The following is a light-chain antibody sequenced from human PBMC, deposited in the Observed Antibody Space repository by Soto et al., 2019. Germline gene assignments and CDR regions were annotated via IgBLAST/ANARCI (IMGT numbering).Light chain of an antibody. CDR3: QKYTSYSWT. CDR2: AAS. V-gene: IGKV1-39*02. Sequence: IQMTQSPSSLSASVGYRVTITCRSSQSISSYLNWYQQKPGKAPKLLIYAASSLQSWVPSRFSGSGSGTDLTLTISSLQSDDFATYYCQKYTSYSWTLGQGTKVDIK. J-gene: IGKJ1*01. CDR1: QSISSY.